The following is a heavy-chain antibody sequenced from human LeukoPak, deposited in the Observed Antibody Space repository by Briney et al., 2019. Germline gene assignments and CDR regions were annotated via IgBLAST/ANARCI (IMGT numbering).Heavy chain of an antibody. CDR3: ARGFVGIVGATEDYFDY. V-gene: IGHV3-11*05. CDR2: ISSSSSYT. D-gene: IGHD1-26*01. Sequence: KPGGSLRLSCAAPGFTFSDYYMSWIRQAPGKGLEWVSYISSSSSYTNYADSVKGRFTISRDNAKNSLYLQMNSLRAEDTAVYYCARGFVGIVGATEDYFDYWGQGTLVTVSS. J-gene: IGHJ4*02. CDR1: GFTFSDYY.